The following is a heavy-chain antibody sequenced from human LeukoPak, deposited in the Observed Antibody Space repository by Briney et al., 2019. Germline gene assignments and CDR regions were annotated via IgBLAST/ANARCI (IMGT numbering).Heavy chain of an antibody. CDR2: IYTSGST. CDR3: ARQQLVPYNWFDP. Sequence: SETLSLTCTASGGSISSGSYYWSWIRQPAGKGLEWIGRIYTSGSTNYNPSLKSRVTISVDTSKNQFSLKLSSVTAADTAVYYCARQQLVPYNWFDPWGQGTLVTVSS. CDR1: GGSISSGSYY. D-gene: IGHD6-13*01. V-gene: IGHV4-61*02. J-gene: IGHJ5*02.